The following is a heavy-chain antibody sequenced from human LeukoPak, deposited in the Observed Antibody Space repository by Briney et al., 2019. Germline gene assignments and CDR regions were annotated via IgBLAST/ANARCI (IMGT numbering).Heavy chain of an antibody. CDR3: ARQLGVGVWALDS. CDR2: VFHKGNT. J-gene: IGHJ4*02. V-gene: IGHV4-39*01. D-gene: IGHD3-3*01. CDR1: SDSITSGHFW. Sequence: PSETLSLTCSVSSDSITSGHFWWGWIRQPPGKGLEWLGIVFHKGNTHYNSSLKSRVSVSADTSKNQFSLRLSAVTAEDTAVYYCARQLGVGVWALDSWGQGTLVIVSS.